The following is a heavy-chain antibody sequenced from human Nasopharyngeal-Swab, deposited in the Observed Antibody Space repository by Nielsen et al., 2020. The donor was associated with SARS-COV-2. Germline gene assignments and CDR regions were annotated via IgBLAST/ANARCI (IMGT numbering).Heavy chain of an antibody. V-gene: IGHV1-18*01. D-gene: IGHD2-15*01. CDR2: VSANSGNT. J-gene: IGHJ3*02. CDR1: GYTFTTYG. Sequence: ASVKVSCKASGYTFTTYGISWVRQAPGQGLEWMGWVSANSGNTYYAQKFQGRVTMTRDTSMSTAHMDLRSLGSDDTAVYYCSIALGSCSGGSCYYDAFDIWGQGTMVTVSS. CDR3: SIALGSCSGGSCYYDAFDI.